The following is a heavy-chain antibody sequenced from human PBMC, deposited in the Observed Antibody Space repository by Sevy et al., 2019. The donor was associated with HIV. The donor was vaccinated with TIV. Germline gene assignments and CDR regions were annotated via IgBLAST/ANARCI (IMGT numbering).Heavy chain of an antibody. Sequence: GGSLRLSCAASGFTFSSYAMHWVRQAPGKGLEWVAVISYDGSNKYYADSVKGRFTISRDNFKNTLYLQMNSLRAEDTAVYYCARGDELWYNFDYWGQGTLVTVSS. CDR2: ISYDGSNK. CDR3: ARGDELWYNFDY. V-gene: IGHV3-30-3*01. CDR1: GFTFSSYA. D-gene: IGHD5-18*01. J-gene: IGHJ4*02.